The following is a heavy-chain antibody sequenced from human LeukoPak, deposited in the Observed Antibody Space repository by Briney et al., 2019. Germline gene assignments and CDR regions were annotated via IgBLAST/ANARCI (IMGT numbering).Heavy chain of an antibody. Sequence: PGGSLRLSCAASGFTFSSYSMNWVRQAPGKGLEWVSSISSSSSYIYYADSVKGRFTISRDNAKNSLYLQMDSLRAEDTAVYYCARVCSGGSCYEDYWGQGTLVTVSS. D-gene: IGHD2-15*01. V-gene: IGHV3-21*01. J-gene: IGHJ4*02. CDR3: ARVCSGGSCYEDY. CDR2: ISSSSSYI. CDR1: GFTFSSYS.